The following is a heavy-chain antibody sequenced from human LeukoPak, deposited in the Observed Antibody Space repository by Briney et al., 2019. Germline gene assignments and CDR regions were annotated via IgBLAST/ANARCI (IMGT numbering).Heavy chain of an antibody. CDR2: ISSSSTYI. CDR3: AGDSGVRDSIDY. J-gene: IGHJ4*02. D-gene: IGHD3-10*01. V-gene: IGHV3-21*01. Sequence: GGSLRLSCAASGFTFSSYSMNWVRQAPGKGLEWVSSISSSSTYIYYADSVKGRFTFSRDNAKNSLYLQMNSLRAEDTAVYYCAGDSGVRDSIDYWGQGTLVTVSS. CDR1: GFTFSSYS.